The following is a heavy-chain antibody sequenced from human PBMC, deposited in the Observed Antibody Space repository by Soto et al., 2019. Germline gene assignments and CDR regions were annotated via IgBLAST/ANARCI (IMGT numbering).Heavy chain of an antibody. J-gene: IGHJ4*01. Sequence: QVQLQESGPGLVKPSGTLSLTCAVSGGSISSSSWWTWVRQSPGKGLEWIGEIFESGATNYNPSLKRRHTMTVDKSKNQFSLNLSSLTAADTAVYFCTTAHAGELNNWGNGTLVTVSA. CDR3: TTAHAGELNN. CDR1: GGSISSSSW. D-gene: IGHD1-7*01. CDR2: IFESGAT. V-gene: IGHV4-4*02.